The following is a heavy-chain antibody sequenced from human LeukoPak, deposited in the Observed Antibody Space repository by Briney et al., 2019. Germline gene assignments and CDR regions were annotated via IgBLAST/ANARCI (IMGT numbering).Heavy chain of an antibody. D-gene: IGHD3-10*01. CDR1: GGSISSYY. J-gene: IGHJ4*02. CDR3: ARDPRWFGEFQPRGSYYFDY. Sequence: SETLSLTCTVSGGSISSYYWSWIRQPPGKGLEWIGYIYYSGSTNYNPSLKSRVTISVDTSKNQFSLKLSSVTAADTAVYYCARDPRWFGEFQPRGSYYFDYWGQGTLVTVSS. V-gene: IGHV4-59*01. CDR2: IYYSGST.